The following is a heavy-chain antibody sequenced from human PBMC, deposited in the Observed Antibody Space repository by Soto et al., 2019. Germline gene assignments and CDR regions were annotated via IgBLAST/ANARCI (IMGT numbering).Heavy chain of an antibody. D-gene: IGHD3-10*01. V-gene: IGHV3-48*03. CDR3: VGQPLGGRPFES. CDR1: GFLFRNYE. CDR2: ISTTGGHV. Sequence: EVRLVESGGDLVKSGGSLRLSCVGSGFLFRNYEMNWVRQAPGKGLEWLAHISTTGGHVSESDSVKGRFTIPRDNTKHTLYLPRSSPRTQDTGVLYFVGQPLGGRPFESWGPG. J-gene: IGHJ4*02.